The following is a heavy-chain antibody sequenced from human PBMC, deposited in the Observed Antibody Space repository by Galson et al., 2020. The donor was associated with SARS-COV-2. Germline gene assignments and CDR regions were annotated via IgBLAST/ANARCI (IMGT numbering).Heavy chain of an antibody. D-gene: IGHD3-22*01. CDR1: GGSMSGFY. J-gene: IGHJ4*02. CDR2: IYYSGRI. CDR3: ARADTSGHPQFDY. V-gene: IGHV4-59*01. Sequence: ETSETLSLTCTVSGGSMSGFYWSWIRQPPGKGLEWIAYIYYSGRINYNPSLKSRVTISVDTSKKQFSLQLSSVTTADTAVYYCARADTSGHPQFDYWGQGTLVTVSS.